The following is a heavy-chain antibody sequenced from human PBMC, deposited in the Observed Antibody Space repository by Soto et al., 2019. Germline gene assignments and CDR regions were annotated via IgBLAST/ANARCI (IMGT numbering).Heavy chain of an antibody. CDR3: ARDSVSGEQWLGNNYYYYYGMDV. J-gene: IGHJ6*02. V-gene: IGHV1-69*01. CDR1: GGTFSSYA. D-gene: IGHD6-19*01. CDR2: IIPIFGTA. Sequence: QVQLVQSGAEVKKPGSSVKVSCKASGGTFSSYAISWVRQAPGQGLEWMGGIIPIFGTANYAQTFQGRVTITADESTSTAYMELSSLRSEDTAVYYCARDSVSGEQWLGNNYYYYYGMDVWGQGTTVTVSS.